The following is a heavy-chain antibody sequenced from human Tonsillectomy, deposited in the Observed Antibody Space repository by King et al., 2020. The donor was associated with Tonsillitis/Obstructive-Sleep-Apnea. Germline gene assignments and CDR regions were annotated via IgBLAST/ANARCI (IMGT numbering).Heavy chain of an antibody. Sequence: VQLVESGGGLVQPGGSLTISCAASGFTLSDHYIDWLRQAPGKGLEWVGRSGNKASSFTTEYAASVKGRFTISRDGSRNSLSLRMNSLKTEDTAVYYCSRGYSGSSIYAFDIWGQGTMVTVSS. J-gene: IGHJ3*02. CDR2: SGNKASSFTT. CDR1: GFTLSDHY. D-gene: IGHD6-6*01. V-gene: IGHV3-72*01. CDR3: SRGYSGSSIYAFDI.